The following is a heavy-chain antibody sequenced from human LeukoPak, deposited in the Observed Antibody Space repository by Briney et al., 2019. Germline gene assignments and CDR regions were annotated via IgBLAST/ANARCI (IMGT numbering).Heavy chain of an antibody. D-gene: IGHD6-25*01. J-gene: IGHJ6*02. CDR3: ARDLGYSSAPGGDV. V-gene: IGHV1-2*02. CDR1: GYTFTGYY. CDR2: INPNSGGT. Sequence: GPSVKVSCKASGYTFTGYYMHWVRQPPGQGLEWMGWINPNSGGTNYAQKFQGRVTMTRDTSISTAYMELSRLGADDTAVYYCARDLGYSSAPGGDVWGQGTTVTVSS.